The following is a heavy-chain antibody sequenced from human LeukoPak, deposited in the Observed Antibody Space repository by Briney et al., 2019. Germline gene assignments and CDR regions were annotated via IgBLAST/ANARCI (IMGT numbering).Heavy chain of an antibody. CDR3: ARGSVVDESGSYYRCFDL. J-gene: IGHJ4*02. CDR2: IQRDGSEK. V-gene: IGHV3-7*01. CDR1: GFTFSDHS. D-gene: IGHD3-10*01. Sequence: GGSLRLSCVASGFTFSDHSMMWVRQAPGKGLEWVSNIQRDGSEKNYVDSVRGRFTVSRDNRENSLYLHLNSLGVEDTAVYYCARGSVVDESGSYYRCFDLWGQGSLVTVS.